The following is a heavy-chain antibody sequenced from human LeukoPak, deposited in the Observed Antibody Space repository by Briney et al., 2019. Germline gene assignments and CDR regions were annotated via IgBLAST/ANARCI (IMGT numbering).Heavy chain of an antibody. CDR3: ARESRITIFGVVSDFDY. CDR2: INHSGST. V-gene: IGHV4-34*01. J-gene: IGHJ4*02. Sequence: SETLSLTCAVYGGSFSGYCWSWIRQPPGKGLEWIGEINHSGSTNYNPSLKSRVTISVDTSKNQFSLKLSSVTAADTAVYYCARESRITIFGVVSDFDYWGQGTLVTVSS. CDR1: GGSFSGYC. D-gene: IGHD3-3*01.